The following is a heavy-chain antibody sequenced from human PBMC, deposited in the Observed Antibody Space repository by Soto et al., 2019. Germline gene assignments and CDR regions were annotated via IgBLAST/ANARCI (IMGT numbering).Heavy chain of an antibody. V-gene: IGHV1-18*01. D-gene: IGHD2-8*01. CDR3: ARTADCTNGVCSDDAFDI. CDR1: GYTFTSYG. Sequence: GASVKVSCKASGYTFTSYGISWVRQAPGQGLEWMGWISAYNGNTNCAQKLQGRVTMTTDTSTSTAYMELRSLRSDDTAVYYCARTADCTNGVCSDDAFDIWGQGTMVTVSS. CDR2: ISAYNGNT. J-gene: IGHJ3*02.